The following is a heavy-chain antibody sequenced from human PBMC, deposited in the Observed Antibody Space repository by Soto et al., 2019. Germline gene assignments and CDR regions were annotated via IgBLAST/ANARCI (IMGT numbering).Heavy chain of an antibody. CDR1: GFTCSSYS. Sequence: CGSLRLSCAASGFTCSSYSMNWVRQAPGKGLEWVSSISSSSSYIYYADSVKGRFTISRDNAKNSLYLQMNSLRAEDKAVYYCARDPFSSGWEPNWFDPWGQGTLVTVSS. CDR2: ISSSSSYI. J-gene: IGHJ5*02. D-gene: IGHD6-19*01. V-gene: IGHV3-21*01. CDR3: ARDPFSSGWEPNWFDP.